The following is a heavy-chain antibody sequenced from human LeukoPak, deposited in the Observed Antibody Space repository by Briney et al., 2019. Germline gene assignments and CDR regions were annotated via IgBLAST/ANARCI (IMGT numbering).Heavy chain of an antibody. J-gene: IGHJ6*02. CDR2: ISSTSAYI. D-gene: IGHD3-10*01. Sequence: GGSLRLSCAASGFALRSYTVTWVRQAPGKGLEWVSSISSTSAYIYYAESVKGRFSISRDNAKNSLYLQMNSLRAEDTAVYYCATLWFGDYYYGMDVWGQGTTVTVSS. V-gene: IGHV3-21*01. CDR3: ATLWFGDYYYGMDV. CDR1: GFALRSYT.